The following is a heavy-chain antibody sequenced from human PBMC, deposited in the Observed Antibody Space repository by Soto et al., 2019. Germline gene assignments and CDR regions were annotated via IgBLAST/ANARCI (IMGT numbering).Heavy chain of an antibody. D-gene: IGHD1-26*01. V-gene: IGHV5-10-1*01. Sequence: PGESLKISCKGSGYSFTSYWMSWVRQMPGKGLEWMGKIDPTDSFTAYSPSFQGHVTISADRSISTAYLQWSSLKASDTAMYYCARLSGVGTTWAFDYWGQGTLVTVYS. J-gene: IGHJ4*01. CDR1: GYSFTSYW. CDR3: ARLSGVGTTWAFDY. CDR2: IDPTDSFT.